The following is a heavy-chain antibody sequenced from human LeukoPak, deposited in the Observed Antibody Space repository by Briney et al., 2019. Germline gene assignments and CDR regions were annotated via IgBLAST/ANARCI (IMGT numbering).Heavy chain of an antibody. J-gene: IGHJ4*02. D-gene: IGHD2-15*01. V-gene: IGHV6-1*01. CDR1: GDSVSSNSAA. CDR3: ARGWGYCSGGNCYVFDY. CDR2: TYYRSKWYN. Sequence: SQTLSLTCAISGDSVSSNSAAWNWIRQSPSRGLEWLGRTYYRSKWYNDYAASVKSRIIINSDTSKNRISLQLKSVTPEDTAVYYCARGWGYCSGGNCYVFDYWGQGTLVTVSS.